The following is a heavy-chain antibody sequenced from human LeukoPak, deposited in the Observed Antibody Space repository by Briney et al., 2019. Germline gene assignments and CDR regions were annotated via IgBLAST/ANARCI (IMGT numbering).Heavy chain of an antibody. CDR1: GFTFSSYA. CDR3: ARDLILITISLGGD. D-gene: IGHD3-16*01. Sequence: GGSLRLSCAASGFTFSSYAMNWVRQAPGKGLEWVSSISGSGDNTYYADSVKGRFTISRDNSKNTLYLQMNSLRAEDTAVYYCARDLILITISLGGDWGQGTLVTVSS. J-gene: IGHJ4*02. V-gene: IGHV3-23*01. CDR2: ISGSGDNT.